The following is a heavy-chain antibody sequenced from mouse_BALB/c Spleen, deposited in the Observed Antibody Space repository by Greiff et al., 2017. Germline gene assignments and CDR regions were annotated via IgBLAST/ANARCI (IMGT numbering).Heavy chain of an antibody. CDR1: GDSITSGY. V-gene: IGHV3-8*02. CDR3: ASSLNWEDLRFAY. CDR2: ISYSGST. Sequence: EVKLMESGPSLVKPSQTLSLTCSVTGDSITSGYWNWIRKFPGNKLEYMGYISYSGSTYYNPSLKSRISITRDTSKNQYYLQLNSVTTEDTATYYCASSLNWEDLRFAYWGQGTLVTVSA. J-gene: IGHJ3*01. D-gene: IGHD4-1*02.